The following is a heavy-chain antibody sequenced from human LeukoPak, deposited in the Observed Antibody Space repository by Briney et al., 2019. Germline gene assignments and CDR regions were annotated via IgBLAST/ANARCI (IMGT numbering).Heavy chain of an antibody. Sequence: KPSETLSLTCTVSGGSISSSSYYWGWIRQPPGKGLEWIGSIYYSGGTYYNPSLKSRVTISVDTSKKQFSLKLSSMTAADTAVYYCARAGSYYPLDYWGQGTLVTVSS. CDR2: IYYSGGT. CDR1: GGSISSSSYY. CDR3: ARAGSYYPLDY. J-gene: IGHJ4*02. V-gene: IGHV4-39*07. D-gene: IGHD3-10*01.